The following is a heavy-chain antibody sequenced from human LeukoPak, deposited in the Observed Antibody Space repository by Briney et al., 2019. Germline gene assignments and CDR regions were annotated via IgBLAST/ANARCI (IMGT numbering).Heavy chain of an antibody. Sequence: PGGSLRLSCAASGFTFSSYWMSWVRQAPGKGLEWVANIKQDGSEKYYVDSVKGRFTISRDNAKNSLYLQMNSLRAEDTAVYYCARDRRRRDIVVVPAAFWFDPWGQGTLVTVSS. J-gene: IGHJ5*02. D-gene: IGHD2-2*01. V-gene: IGHV3-7*01. CDR2: IKQDGSEK. CDR3: ARDRRRRDIVVVPAAFWFDP. CDR1: GFTFSSYW.